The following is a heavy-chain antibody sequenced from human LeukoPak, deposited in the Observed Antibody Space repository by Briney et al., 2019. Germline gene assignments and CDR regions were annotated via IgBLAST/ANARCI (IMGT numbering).Heavy chain of an antibody. CDR3: AREERGVVVITELYFDY. CDR2: INHSGST. Sequence: SETLSLTCAVYGGSFRGYYWSWIRQPPGKGLEWIGEINHSGSTNYNPSLKSRVTISVDTSKNQFSLKLSSVTAADTAVYYCAREERGVVVITELYFDYWGQGTLVTVSS. V-gene: IGHV4-34*01. J-gene: IGHJ4*02. D-gene: IGHD3-22*01. CDR1: GGSFRGYY.